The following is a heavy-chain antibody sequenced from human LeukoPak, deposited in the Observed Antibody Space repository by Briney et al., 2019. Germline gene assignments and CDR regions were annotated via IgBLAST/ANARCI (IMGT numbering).Heavy chain of an antibody. J-gene: IGHJ4*02. CDR1: GFTVSSNY. D-gene: IGHD3-22*01. V-gene: IGHV3-53*01. CDR3: AREDYDSSGYYSGIDY. CDR2: IYSGGST. Sequence: GGSLRLSCAASGFTVSSNYMSWVRQAPGKGLEWVSVIYSGGSTYYADSVKGRFTISRDNPKNSLYLQMNSLRAEDTAVYYCAREDYDSSGYYSGIDYWGQGTLVTVSS.